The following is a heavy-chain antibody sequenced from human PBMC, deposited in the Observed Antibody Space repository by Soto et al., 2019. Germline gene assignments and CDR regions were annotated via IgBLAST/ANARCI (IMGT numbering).Heavy chain of an antibody. CDR1: GGTFTSYA. CDR3: ARGPNWGWFFAL. V-gene: IGHV1-69*06. Sequence: QVQLVQSGAEVRKPGSSVKVSCKASGGTFTSYAFSWVRQAPGQGLEWMGGIIPLFGTQMYAQKFQDRITITGDKSTSTAYLELSGLRSDDTAIYYCARGPNWGWFFALWGRGTLLAVSS. CDR2: IIPLFGTQ. D-gene: IGHD7-27*01. J-gene: IGHJ2*01.